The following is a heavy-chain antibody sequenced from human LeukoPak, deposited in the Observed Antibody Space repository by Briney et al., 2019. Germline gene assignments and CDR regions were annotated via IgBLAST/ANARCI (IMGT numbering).Heavy chain of an antibody. V-gene: IGHV4-38-2*01. CDR2: IYHSGST. CDR3: ARCGSGNYFDY. J-gene: IGHJ4*02. CDR1: GCSISSGYY. Sequence: SETLSLTCAVSGCSISSGYYWGWIRQPPGKGLEWIGSIYHSGSTYYNSSLKSRVTISVDTSKNQFSLKLSSVTAADTAVYFCARCGSGNYFDYWGQGTLVTVSS. D-gene: IGHD3-10*01.